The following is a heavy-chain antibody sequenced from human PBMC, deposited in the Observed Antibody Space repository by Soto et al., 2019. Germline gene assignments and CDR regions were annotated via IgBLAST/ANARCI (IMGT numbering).Heavy chain of an antibody. V-gene: IGHV4-34*01. CDR3: ARAGSSWYLGWFDP. D-gene: IGHD6-13*01. CDR1: GGSFSGYY. CDR2: INHSGST. J-gene: IGHJ5*02. Sequence: SETLSLTCAVYGGSFSGYYWSWIRQPPGKGLEWIGEINHSGSTNYNPSLKSRVTISVDTSKNQFSLKLSSVTAADTAVYYCARAGSSWYLGWFDPWGQGTLVTVSS.